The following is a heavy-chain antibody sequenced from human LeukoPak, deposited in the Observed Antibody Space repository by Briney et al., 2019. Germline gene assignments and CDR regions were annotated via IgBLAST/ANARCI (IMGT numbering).Heavy chain of an antibody. CDR1: GFTFSAYG. Sequence: GGSLRLSCAASGFTFSAYGMSWVRQSPRKGLEWVSGVSGADGTTYYADSVKGRFTISRDNSKSTLYLQMNSLRADDTAVYYCGKGPGYSVYDNLPHHWGQGTLVTVSS. J-gene: IGHJ5*02. CDR3: GKGPGYSVYDNLPHH. D-gene: IGHD5/OR15-5a*01. V-gene: IGHV3-23*01. CDR2: VSGADGTT.